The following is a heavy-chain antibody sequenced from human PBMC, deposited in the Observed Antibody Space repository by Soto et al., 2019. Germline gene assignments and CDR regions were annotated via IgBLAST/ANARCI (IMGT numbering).Heavy chain of an antibody. D-gene: IGHD6-19*01. V-gene: IGHV4-31*03. CDR1: GGSISSGGYY. Sequence: SETLSLTCTVSGGSISSGGYYWSWIRQHPGKGLEWIGYIYYSGGTYYNPSLKSRVTISVDTSKNQFSLKLSSVTAADTAVYYCARVGVSSGWYRSYFDYWGQGTLVTVSS. CDR2: IYYSGGT. J-gene: IGHJ4*02. CDR3: ARVGVSSGWYRSYFDY.